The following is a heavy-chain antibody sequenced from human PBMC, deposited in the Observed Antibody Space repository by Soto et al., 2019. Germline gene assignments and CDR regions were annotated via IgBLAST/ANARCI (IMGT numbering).Heavy chain of an antibody. CDR3: AKSMTTGPHYGMDV. CDR2: ISGSGGST. Sequence: PGGSLRLSCAASGFTFSSYAMSWVRQAPGKGLEWVSAISGSGGSTYYADSVKGWFTISRDNSKNTLYLQMNSLRAEDTAVYYCAKSMTTGPHYGMDVWGQGTTVTVSS. V-gene: IGHV3-23*01. CDR1: GFTFSSYA. D-gene: IGHD4-17*01. J-gene: IGHJ6*02.